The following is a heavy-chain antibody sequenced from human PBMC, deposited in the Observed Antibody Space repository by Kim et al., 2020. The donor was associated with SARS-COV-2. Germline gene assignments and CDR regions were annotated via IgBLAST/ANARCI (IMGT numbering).Heavy chain of an antibody. Sequence: SETLSLTCTVSGGSISSYYWSWIRQPPGKGLEWIGYIYYSGSTNYNPSLKSRVTISVDTSKNQFSLKLSSVTAADTAVYYCSRGGGWGGDYWGQGTLVTV. CDR1: GGSISSYY. CDR2: IYYSGST. J-gene: IGHJ4*02. CDR3: SRGGGWGGDY. V-gene: IGHV4-59*01. D-gene: IGHD1-26*01.